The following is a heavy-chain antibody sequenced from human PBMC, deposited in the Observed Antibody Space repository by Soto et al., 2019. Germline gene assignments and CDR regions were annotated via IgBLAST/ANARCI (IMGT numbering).Heavy chain of an antibody. V-gene: IGHV4-30-2*01. CDR2: IYHSGST. CDR3: ARGWRRFGELGWGGGMDV. Sequence: SETLSLTCAVSGGSIGSGGYSWSWIRQPPGKGLEWIGYIYHSGSTYYNPSLKSRVTISVDRSKNQFSLKLSSVTAADTAVYYCARGWRRFGELGWGGGMDVWGQGTTVTVSS. CDR1: GGSIGSGGYS. J-gene: IGHJ6*02. D-gene: IGHD3-10*01.